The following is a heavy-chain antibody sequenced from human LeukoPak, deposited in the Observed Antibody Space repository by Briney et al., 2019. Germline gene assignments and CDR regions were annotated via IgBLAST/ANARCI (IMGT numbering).Heavy chain of an antibody. D-gene: IGHD3-16*01. V-gene: IGHV7-4-1*02. CDR3: ARDFSPGGSVNWFDP. J-gene: IGHJ5*02. Sequence: ASVKVSCKASGYTFTSYAMNWARQAPGQGLEWMGWINTNTGNPTYAQGFTGRFVFSLDSSVSTAYLQISSLKAEDTAVYYCARDFSPGGSVNWFDPWGQGTLVTVSS. CDR2: INTNTGNP. CDR1: GYTFTSYA.